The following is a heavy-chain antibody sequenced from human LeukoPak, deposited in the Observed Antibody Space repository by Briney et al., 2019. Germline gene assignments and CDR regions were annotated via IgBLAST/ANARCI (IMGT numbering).Heavy chain of an antibody. CDR3: ARDPYSGNYGAYYYYYMDV. CDR1: GFTFSSYE. CDR2: ISSSGSTI. D-gene: IGHD1-26*01. J-gene: IGHJ6*03. Sequence: GGSRRLSCAASGFTFSSYEMNWVRQAPGKGLEWVSYISSSGSTIYYADSVKGRFTISRDNAKNSLYLQMDSLRVEDTAEYYCARDPYSGNYGAYYYYYMDVWGKGTTVTVSS. V-gene: IGHV3-48*03.